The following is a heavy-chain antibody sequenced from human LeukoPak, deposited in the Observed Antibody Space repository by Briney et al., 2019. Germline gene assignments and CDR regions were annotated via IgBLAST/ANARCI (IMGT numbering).Heavy chain of an antibody. CDR3: VRGNYDNRGYSNAFDI. CDR1: GGSISSYY. V-gene: IGHV4-59*01. CDR2: IYYNGNS. J-gene: IGHJ3*02. D-gene: IGHD3-22*01. Sequence: PSETLSLTCTVSGGSISSYYWSWIRQTPGQRLEWIGYIYYNGNSNSNPSLKSRVTISADTSKNQFSLKLSSVTAADTATYYCVRGNYDNRGYSNAFDIWGQGTMVTVSS.